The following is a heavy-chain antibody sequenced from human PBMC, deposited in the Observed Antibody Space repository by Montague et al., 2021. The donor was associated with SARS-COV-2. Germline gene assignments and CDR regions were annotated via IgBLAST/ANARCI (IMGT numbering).Heavy chain of an antibody. CDR2: ISSSSSYI. CDR1: GFTFSSYS. D-gene: IGHD3-22*01. V-gene: IGHV3-21*01. J-gene: IGHJ4*02. CDR3: ARDGPYYYDSSGYYHIDY. Sequence: SLRLSCAASGFTFSSYSMHWVRQAPGKGLEWVSSISSSSSYIYYADSVKGRFTISRDNAKNSLYLQMNSLRAEDTAVYYCARDGPYYYDSSGYYHIDYWGQGTLVTASS.